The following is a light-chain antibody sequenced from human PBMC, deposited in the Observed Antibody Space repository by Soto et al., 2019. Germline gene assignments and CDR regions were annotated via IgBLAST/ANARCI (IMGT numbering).Light chain of an antibody. CDR1: QSVSNN. CDR2: GAS. V-gene: IGKV3-15*01. Sequence: EIVMTQSPATLSVSPGETATLSCRASQSVSNNLAWYQQKPGQAPRLLIYGASTRATGIPAWFSGSGSGTEFTLTISSLQSEDFAVYYCQQYDTWPTFGQGTKLEI. CDR3: QQYDTWPT. J-gene: IGKJ2*01.